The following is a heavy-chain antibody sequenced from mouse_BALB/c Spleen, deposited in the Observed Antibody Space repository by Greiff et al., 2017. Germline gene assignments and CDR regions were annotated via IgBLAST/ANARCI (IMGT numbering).Heavy chain of an antibody. CDR1: GYTFTSYY. CDR2: IYPGDGST. Sequence: VQVVESGPELVKPGASVKMSCKASGYTFTSYYIHWVKQRPGQGLEWIGWIYPGDGSTKYNEKFKGKTTLTADKSSSTAYMLLSSLTSEDSAIYFCARWGPYAMDYWGQGTSVTVSA. J-gene: IGHJ4*01. CDR3: ARWGPYAMDY. V-gene: IGHV1S56*01.